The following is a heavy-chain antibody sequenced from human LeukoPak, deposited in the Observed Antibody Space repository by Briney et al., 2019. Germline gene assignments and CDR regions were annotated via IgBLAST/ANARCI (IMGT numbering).Heavy chain of an antibody. Sequence: GGSLRLSCAASGFTFSSYAMSWVRQAPGKGLEWVSAISGSGGSTYYADSVKGRFTISRDNSKNTQSLQMNSLRAEDTAVYYCAKGVEYISASYFDYWGQGTLVTVSS. CDR3: AKGVEYISASYFDY. J-gene: IGHJ4*02. CDR1: GFTFSSYA. V-gene: IGHV3-23*01. CDR2: ISGSGGST. D-gene: IGHD6-6*01.